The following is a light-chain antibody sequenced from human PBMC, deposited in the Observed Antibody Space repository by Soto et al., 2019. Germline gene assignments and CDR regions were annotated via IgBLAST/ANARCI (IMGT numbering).Light chain of an antibody. CDR2: AAA. CDR3: QQSYSTPQS. J-gene: IGKJ2*01. Sequence: DIQMTQSPSSLSASVGHRVTITCRSSQSISSYLNWYQQKPGKAPNFLIYAAASLQSGVPSRFSCSGSGTDFTHTISILQPEAFATYYCQQSYSTPQSFGQGTKLEIK. CDR1: QSISSY. V-gene: IGKV1-39*01.